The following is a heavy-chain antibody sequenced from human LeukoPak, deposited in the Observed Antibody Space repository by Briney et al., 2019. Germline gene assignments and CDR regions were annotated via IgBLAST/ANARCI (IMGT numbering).Heavy chain of an antibody. V-gene: IGHV1-69*05. D-gene: IGHD3-22*01. J-gene: IGHJ4*02. CDR3: AREFGLGGGDSSGYSV. Sequence: ASVKVSCKASGGTFSSYAISWVRQAPGQGLEWMGRIIPIFGTANYAQKFQGRVTITTDESTSTAYMELSSLRSEDTAVYYWAREFGLGGGDSSGYSVWGQGTLVTVSS. CDR1: GGTFSSYA. CDR2: IIPIFGTA.